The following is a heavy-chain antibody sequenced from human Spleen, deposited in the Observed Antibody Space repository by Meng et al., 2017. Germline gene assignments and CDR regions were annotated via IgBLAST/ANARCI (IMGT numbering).Heavy chain of an antibody. CDR2: IYYSGST. V-gene: IGHV4-39*07. Sequence: QLQLQESGPGLVKPSETLSLTCTVSGGSISSSSYYWGWIRQPPGKGLVWIGGIYYSGSTYYNPSLKSRVTISVDTSKNQFSLKLSSVTAADTAVYYCARGSGSPEYCSSTSCYSGGWFDPWGQGTLVTVSS. CDR3: ARGSGSPEYCSSTSCYSGGWFDP. CDR1: GGSISSSSYY. D-gene: IGHD2-2*02. J-gene: IGHJ5*02.